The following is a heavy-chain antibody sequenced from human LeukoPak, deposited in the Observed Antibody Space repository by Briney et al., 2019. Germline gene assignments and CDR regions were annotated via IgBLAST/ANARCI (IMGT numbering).Heavy chain of an antibody. V-gene: IGHV3-11*01. CDR2: ISSSGSTI. CDR3: ASSKSGSYLTLNWYFDL. CDR1: GFTFSDYY. Sequence: PGGSLRLSCAASGFTFSDYYMSWIRQAPGKGLEWVSYISSSGSTIYYADSVKGRFTISRDNAKNSLYLQMNSLRAEDTAVYYCASSKSGSYLTLNWYFDLWGRGTLVTVSS. J-gene: IGHJ2*01. D-gene: IGHD3-16*02.